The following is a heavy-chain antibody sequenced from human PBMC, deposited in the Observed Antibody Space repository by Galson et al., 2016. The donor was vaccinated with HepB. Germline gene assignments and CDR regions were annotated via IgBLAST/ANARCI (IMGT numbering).Heavy chain of an antibody. CDR2: IYHVGSP. V-gene: IGHV4-30-2*01. CDR3: SRRTPKGDAFDL. J-gene: IGHJ3*01. Sequence: TLSLTCEVSGASIGRGGFSWSWIRQAPGKGLEWFGFIYHVGSPYYNPSPQSRLTISVDRSMNQFSLLLTSVTAADTAVYFCSRRTPKGDAFDLWGPGTVVTVSS. CDR1: GASIGRGGFS.